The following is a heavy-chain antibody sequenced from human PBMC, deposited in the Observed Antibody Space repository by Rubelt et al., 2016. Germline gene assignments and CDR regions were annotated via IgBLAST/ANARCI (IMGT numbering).Heavy chain of an antibody. Sequence: VHLQESGPGLVRPSETLSLTCTVSRDSLSSYYWSWIRQPPGTGLEWIGCIPDSGSTSYNPSPKSRITISVDTSKNQLSLKLNSVTAADTAVYYCARSSNWGPDYWGQGTLVIVSS. CDR3: ARSSNWGPDY. V-gene: IGHV4-4*08. J-gene: IGHJ4*02. D-gene: IGHD7-27*01. CDR1: RDSLSSYY. CDR2: IPDSGST.